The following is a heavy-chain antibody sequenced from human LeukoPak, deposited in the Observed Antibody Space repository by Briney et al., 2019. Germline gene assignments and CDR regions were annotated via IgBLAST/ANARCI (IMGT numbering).Heavy chain of an antibody. D-gene: IGHD3-22*01. V-gene: IGHV3-66*01. CDR3: ARDDPSDYYDSSGYGAFDI. J-gene: IGHJ3*02. Sequence: GGSLRLSCAASGFTFSSYSMNWVRQAPGKGLEWVSVIYSGGSTYYADSVKGRFTISRDNSKNTLYLQMNSLRAEDTAVYYCARDDPSDYYDSSGYGAFDIWGQGTMVTVSS. CDR1: GFTFSSYS. CDR2: IYSGGST.